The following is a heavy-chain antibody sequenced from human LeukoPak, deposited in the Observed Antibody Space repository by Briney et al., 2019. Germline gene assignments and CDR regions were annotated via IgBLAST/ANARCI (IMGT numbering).Heavy chain of an antibody. CDR3: ARYGYSYGQDDFDY. Sequence: SVKVSCKASGGTFSSYAISWVRQAPGQGLEWMGGIIPIFGTANYAQKFQGRVTITADESTSTAYMELSSLRSEDTAVYYCARYGYSYGQDDFDYWGKGTRVTVSS. D-gene: IGHD5-18*01. CDR2: IIPIFGTA. V-gene: IGHV1-69*13. CDR1: GGTFSSYA. J-gene: IGHJ4*02.